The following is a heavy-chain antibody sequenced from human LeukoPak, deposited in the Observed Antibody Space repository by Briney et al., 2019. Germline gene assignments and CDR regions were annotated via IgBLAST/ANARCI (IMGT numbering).Heavy chain of an antibody. CDR3: ARLGIAGAMGGFDY. J-gene: IGHJ4*02. CDR1: GGSISSINW. D-gene: IGHD1-26*01. V-gene: IGHV4-4*02. CDR2: IYHSGST. Sequence: PSETLSLTCAVSGGSISSINWWRWGRQPPGKGLEWIGEIYHSGSTNYNPSLKSRVTISVDKSKNQFSLKLSSVTAADTAVYYCARLGIAGAMGGFDYWGQGTLVTVSS.